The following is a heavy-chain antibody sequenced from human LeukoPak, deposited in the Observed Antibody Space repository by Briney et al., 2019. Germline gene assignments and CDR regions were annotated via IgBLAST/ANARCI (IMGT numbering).Heavy chain of an antibody. D-gene: IGHD2-8*02. CDR2: TNHSGST. CDR3: ARVRGVRCLHGMFYFQH. V-gene: IGHV4-34*01. CDR1: GGSFSGYY. J-gene: IGHJ4*02. Sequence: PSETLSLTCAVYGGSFSGYYWSWIRQPPGKGLEWIGETNHSGSTNYNPSLKSRVTISVDTSKNQFFLKLSSVTAADTAVYYCARVRGVRCLHGMFYFQHWGQRPLDTVSS.